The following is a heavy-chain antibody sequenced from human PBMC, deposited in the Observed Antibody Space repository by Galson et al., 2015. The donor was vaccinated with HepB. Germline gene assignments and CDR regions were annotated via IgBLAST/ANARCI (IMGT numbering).Heavy chain of an antibody. J-gene: IGHJ5*02. CDR1: GYTFTSYY. CDR2: INPSGGST. V-gene: IGHV1-46*01. CDR3: ARSGGYSSGLGWFDP. D-gene: IGHD6-19*01. Sequence: SVKVSCKASGYTFTSYYMHWVRQAPGQGLEWMGIINPSGGSTSYAQKFQGRVTMTRDTSSTVYMELSSLRSEDTAVYYCARSGGYSSGLGWFDPWGQGTLVTVSS.